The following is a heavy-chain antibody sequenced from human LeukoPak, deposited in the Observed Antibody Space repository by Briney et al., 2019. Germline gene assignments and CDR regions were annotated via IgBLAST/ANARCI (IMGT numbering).Heavy chain of an antibody. J-gene: IGHJ4*02. Sequence: GGSLRLSCVASGFTFSSYAMSWVRQAPGKGLEWDSAISGSGGSTYYADSVKGRFTISRDNSKNTLYLQMNSLGVEDTAVYYCARGGDSSCYSDSRDWGQGTLVTVSS. CDR1: GFTFSSYA. D-gene: IGHD2-15*01. V-gene: IGHV3-23*01. CDR3: ARGGDSSCYSDSRD. CDR2: ISGSGGST.